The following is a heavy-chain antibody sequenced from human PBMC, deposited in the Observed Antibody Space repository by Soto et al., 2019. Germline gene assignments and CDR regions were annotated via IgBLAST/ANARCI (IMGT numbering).Heavy chain of an antibody. CDR2: VHHTKGA. CDR1: AKSISRDIW. CDR3: ARGGFCNLDS. J-gene: IGHJ4*02. D-gene: IGHD2-21*01. V-gene: IGHV4-4*02. Sequence: PSATRCIACVCSAKSISRDIWWTWVRQPPGQGLEWVGEVHHTKGALYSPALSSRVTVSAYLFNSKIFLELHSLRAADTAVYYCARGGFCNLDSWGQGTTVTFSS.